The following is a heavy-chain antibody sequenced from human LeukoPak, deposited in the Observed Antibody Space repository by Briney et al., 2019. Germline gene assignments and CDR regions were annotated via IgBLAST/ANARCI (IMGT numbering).Heavy chain of an antibody. V-gene: IGHV4-39*01. CDR3: ARVPTNGGSPVSDY. J-gene: IGHJ4*02. CDR2: IYYSGST. CDR1: GGSISSSSYY. Sequence: PSETLSLTCTVSGGSISSSSYYWGWIRQPPGKGLEWIGSIYYSGSTYYNPSLKSRVTISVDTSKNQFSLKLSSVTAADTAVYYCARVPTNGGSPVSDYWGQGTLVTVSS. D-gene: IGHD7-27*01.